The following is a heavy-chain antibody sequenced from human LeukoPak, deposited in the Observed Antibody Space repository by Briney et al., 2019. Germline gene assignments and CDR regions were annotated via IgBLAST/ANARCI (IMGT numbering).Heavy chain of an antibody. CDR2: IYTSGST. CDR3: ARDLEAANTYYFDY. J-gene: IGHJ4*02. CDR1: GGSISSYY. Sequence: SETLSLTCTVSGGSISSYYWSWIRQPAGKGLEWIGRIYTSGSTNYNPSLKSRVTMSVDTSRQLSLKLSSVTAADTAVYCCARDLEAANTYYFDYWGQGTMVTVSS. D-gene: IGHD6-13*01. V-gene: IGHV4-4*07.